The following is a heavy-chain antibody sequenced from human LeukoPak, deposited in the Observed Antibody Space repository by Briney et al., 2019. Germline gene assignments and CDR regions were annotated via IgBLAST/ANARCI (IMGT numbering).Heavy chain of an antibody. D-gene: IGHD3-22*01. CDR2: IYYSGST. Sequence: PSQTLSLTCTVSGGSISSGGYYWSWIRQHPGKGLEWIGYIYYSGSTYYNPSLKSRVTISVDTSKNQFSLKLSSVTAADTAVYYCATDYYDSSGYYPGTYWDQGTLVTVSS. V-gene: IGHV4-31*03. J-gene: IGHJ4*02. CDR1: GGSISSGGYY. CDR3: ATDYYDSSGYYPGTY.